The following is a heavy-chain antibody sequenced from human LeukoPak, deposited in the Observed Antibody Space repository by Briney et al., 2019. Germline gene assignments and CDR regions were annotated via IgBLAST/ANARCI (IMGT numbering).Heavy chain of an antibody. Sequence: GGSLRLSCAASGFTFSSYGMHWVRQAPGKGLEWVAVISYDGSNKYYADSVKGRFTISRDNSKNTLYLQMNSLRAEDTAVYCCVKSALNYGANWFDPWGQGTLVTVSS. V-gene: IGHV3-30*18. D-gene: IGHD4/OR15-4a*01. CDR3: VKSALNYGANWFDP. J-gene: IGHJ5*02. CDR2: ISYDGSNK. CDR1: GFTFSSYG.